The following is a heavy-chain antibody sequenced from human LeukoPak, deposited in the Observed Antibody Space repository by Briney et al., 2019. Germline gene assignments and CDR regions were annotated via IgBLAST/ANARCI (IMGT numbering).Heavy chain of an antibody. J-gene: IGHJ5*02. CDR2: IGKKDKGYATAT. D-gene: IGHD1-26*01. Sequence: PGGSLRLSCAASGFTFSGSAIHWVRQSSGKGLERVCQIGKKDKGYATATAYAASVKGRFTISRDDSINTAYLQMKSLKTEDTALYSCTRDSGTYNWFDPRGQGTLVTVSS. CDR1: GFTFSGSA. CDR3: TRDSGTYNWFDP. V-gene: IGHV3-73*01.